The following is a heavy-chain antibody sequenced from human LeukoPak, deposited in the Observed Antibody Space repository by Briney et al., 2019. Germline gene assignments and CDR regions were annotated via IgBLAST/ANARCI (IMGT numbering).Heavy chain of an antibody. CDR2: ISSSSSTI. CDR3: ARTGGSSWYAY. CDR1: EFTFSSYS. J-gene: IGHJ4*02. Sequence: GGSLRLSCAASEFTFSSYSMNWVRQAPGKGLEWVSYISSSSSTIYYADSVKGRFTISRDNAKNSLYLQMNSQRDEDTAVYYCARTGGSSWYAYWGQGTLVTVSS. D-gene: IGHD6-13*01. V-gene: IGHV3-48*02.